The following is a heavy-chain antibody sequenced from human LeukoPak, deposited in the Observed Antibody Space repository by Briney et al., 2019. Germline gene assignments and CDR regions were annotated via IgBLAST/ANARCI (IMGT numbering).Heavy chain of an antibody. CDR1: GDSIGSKSYY. V-gene: IGHV4-39*02. Sequence: SETLSLACTVSGDSIGSKSYYWGWIRQPPGKGLEWIGSIYYSGSTYYNPSLKSRVTISVDTSKNQFSLKLSSVTAADTAVYYCARDLAPPWIDYWGQGTLVTVSS. CDR2: IYYSGST. CDR3: ARDLAPPWIDY. D-gene: IGHD5-12*01. J-gene: IGHJ4*02.